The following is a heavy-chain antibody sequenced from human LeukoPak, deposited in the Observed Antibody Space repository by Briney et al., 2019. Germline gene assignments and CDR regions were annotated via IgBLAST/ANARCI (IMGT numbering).Heavy chain of an antibody. V-gene: IGHV4-34*01. Sequence: SSETLSLTCAVYGGSFSGYYWSWIRQPPGKGLEWIGEINHSGSTNYNPSLKSRVTISVDTSKSQFSLKLSSVTAADTAVYYCARVNGSFDPWGQGTLVTVSS. CDR3: ARVNGSFDP. CDR1: GGSFSGYY. J-gene: IGHJ5*02. CDR2: INHSGST.